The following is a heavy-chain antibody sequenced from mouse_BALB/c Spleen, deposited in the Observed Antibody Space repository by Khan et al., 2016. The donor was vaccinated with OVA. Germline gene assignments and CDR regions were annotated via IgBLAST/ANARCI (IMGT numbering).Heavy chain of an antibody. J-gene: IGHJ4*01. CDR2: ISTYYGDA. D-gene: IGHD1-2*01. CDR3: ERPSTATAMDY. Sequence: QVQLQQSGAELVRPGVSVKISCKGSGYTFTDYAMHWVKQSHAKSLEWIGVISTYYGDASYNQKFKGKATMTVDKSSSTAYMELARLTSEDSAIYYCERPSTATAMDYWGQGTSVTVSS. CDR1: GYTFTDYA. V-gene: IGHV1S137*01.